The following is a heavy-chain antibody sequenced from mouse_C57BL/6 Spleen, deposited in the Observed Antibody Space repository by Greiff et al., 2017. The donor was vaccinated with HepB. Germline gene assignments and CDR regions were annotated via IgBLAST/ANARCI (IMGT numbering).Heavy chain of an antibody. CDR3: VRQDSSGPFAY. J-gene: IGHJ3*01. CDR2: IRSKSNNYAT. CDR1: GFSFNTYA. Sequence: EVQGVESGGGLVQPKGSLKLSCAASGFSFNTYAMNWVRQAPGKGLEWVARIRSKSNNYATYYADSVKDRFTISRDDSESMLYLQMNNLKTEDTAMYYCVRQDSSGPFAYWGQGTLVTVSA. D-gene: IGHD3-2*02. V-gene: IGHV10-1*01.